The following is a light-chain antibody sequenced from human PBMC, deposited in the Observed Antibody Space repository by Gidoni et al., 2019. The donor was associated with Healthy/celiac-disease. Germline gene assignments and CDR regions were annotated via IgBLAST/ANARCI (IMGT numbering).Light chain of an antibody. Sequence: DIQRTQSPSSLSASVGDRVTITSRASQSISSYLTWYQQKPGKAPKLRIYAASSLQSGVPSRFSGSGSGTDFTLTISSLQPEDFATYYCQQSYSTPWTFGQGTKVETK. CDR2: AAS. J-gene: IGKJ1*01. V-gene: IGKV1-39*01. CDR1: QSISSY. CDR3: QQSYSTPWT.